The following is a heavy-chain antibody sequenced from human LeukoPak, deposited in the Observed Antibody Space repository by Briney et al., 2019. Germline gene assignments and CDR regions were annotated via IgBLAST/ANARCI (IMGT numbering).Heavy chain of an antibody. J-gene: IGHJ3*02. Sequence: GTSLRLSCAASGFTFSSYAMHWVRQAPGKGLEWVAVISYDGSKTYYVDSVRDRFAISRDNSKNTLYLHMNSLRAEDTAVYYCARDRDYDLLTGHPGDFDIWGRGTMVTVSS. CDR3: ARDRDYDLLTGHPGDFDI. D-gene: IGHD3-9*01. CDR2: ISYDGSKT. CDR1: GFTFSSYA. V-gene: IGHV3-30*09.